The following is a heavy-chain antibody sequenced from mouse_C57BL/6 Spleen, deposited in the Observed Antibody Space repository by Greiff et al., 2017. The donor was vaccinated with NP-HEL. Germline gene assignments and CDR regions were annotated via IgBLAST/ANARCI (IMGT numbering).Heavy chain of an antibody. D-gene: IGHD6-1*01. V-gene: IGHV1-61*01. CDR1: GYTFTSYW. J-gene: IGHJ4*01. CDR2: IYPSDSET. Sequence: QVQLKQPGAELVRPGSSVKLSCKASGYTFTSYWMDWVKQRPGQGLEWIGNIYPSDSETHYNQKFKDKATLTVDKSSSTAYMQLSSLTSEDSAVYYCAKGAGYYAMDYWGQGTSVTVSS. CDR3: AKGAGYYAMDY.